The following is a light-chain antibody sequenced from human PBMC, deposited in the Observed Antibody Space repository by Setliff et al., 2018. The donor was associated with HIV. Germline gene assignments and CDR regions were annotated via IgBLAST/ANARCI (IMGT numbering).Light chain of an antibody. CDR1: SSDVGSYNL. Sequence: QSALAQPASVSGSPGQSITISCTGTSSDVGSYNLVSWYQHHPGKAPKLMIYEVSKRPSGVSNRFSGSKSGNTASLTISGLQAEDEADYYCCSYAGSTISYVFGTGTKVT. J-gene: IGLJ1*01. CDR2: EVS. V-gene: IGLV2-23*02. CDR3: CSYAGSTISYV.